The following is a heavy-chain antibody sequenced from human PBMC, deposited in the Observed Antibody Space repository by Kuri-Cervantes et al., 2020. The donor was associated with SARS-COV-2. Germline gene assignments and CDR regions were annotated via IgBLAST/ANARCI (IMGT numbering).Heavy chain of an antibody. V-gene: IGHV1-69*05. J-gene: IGHJ4*02. CDR2: IIPIFGTA. Sequence: GGSLRPSCKASGGTFSSYAISWVRQAPGQGLEWMGGIIPIFGTANYAQKFQGRVTITTDESTSTAYLELSSLRSEDTAVYYCARERASGWAGDFDYWGQGTLVTVSS. CDR1: GGTFSSYA. D-gene: IGHD1-26*01. CDR3: ARERASGWAGDFDY.